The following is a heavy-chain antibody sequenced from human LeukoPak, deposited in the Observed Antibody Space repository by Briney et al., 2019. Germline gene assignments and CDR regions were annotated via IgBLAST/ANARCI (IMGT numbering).Heavy chain of an antibody. J-gene: IGHJ4*02. CDR2: INPSGGST. CDR3: ARDRRFAVDFDY. V-gene: IGHV1-46*01. CDR1: GGTFSNYV. Sequence: ASVKVSCKASGGTFSNYVINWVRQAPGQGLEWMGIINPSGGSTSYAQKFQGRVTMTRDTSISTAYMELSGLRSDDTAVYYCARDRRFAVDFDYWGQGTLVTVSS. D-gene: IGHD6-19*01.